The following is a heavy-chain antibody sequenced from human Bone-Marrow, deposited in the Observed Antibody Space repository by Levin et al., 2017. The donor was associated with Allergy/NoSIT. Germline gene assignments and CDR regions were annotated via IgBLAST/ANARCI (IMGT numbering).Heavy chain of an antibody. CDR3: ARDRLEYVGAVRVEQKNWFDP. CDR2: IWYDGSNK. CDR1: GFTFRSYG. D-gene: IGHD1/OR15-1a*01. Sequence: GESLKISCAASGFTFRSYGMHWVRQAPGKGLEWVAVIWYDGSNKDYADSVKGRFTISRDNSKNTLFLQMNSLRAEDTAVYYCARDRLEYVGAVRVEQKNWFDPWGQGTLVTVSS. J-gene: IGHJ5*02. V-gene: IGHV3-33*01.